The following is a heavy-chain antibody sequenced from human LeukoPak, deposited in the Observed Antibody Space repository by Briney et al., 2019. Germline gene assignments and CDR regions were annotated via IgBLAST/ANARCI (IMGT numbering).Heavy chain of an antibody. Sequence: PGGSLRLSCAASGFPVNSNSMSWVRQAPGKGLEWVSVIYSGGSTDYADSVKGRFTISRDNSKNTLYLQMNSLRAEDTAVYYCARYQLGQLSNWFDPWGQGTLVTVSS. J-gene: IGHJ5*02. D-gene: IGHD1-1*01. CDR1: GFPVNSNS. V-gene: IGHV3-53*01. CDR2: IYSGGST. CDR3: ARYQLGQLSNWFDP.